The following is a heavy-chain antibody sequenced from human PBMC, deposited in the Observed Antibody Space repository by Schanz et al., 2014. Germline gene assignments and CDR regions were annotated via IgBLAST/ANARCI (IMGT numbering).Heavy chain of an antibody. Sequence: EVQLVESGGGLIQPGGSLRLSCAASGFTFSRYSMNWVRQAPGKGLEWVSYISSSSSTIYYADSVKGRFTVSRDNSRNTVYLQLNSLRPEDTAVYYCARDSNWLFDYWGQGTLVTVTS. J-gene: IGHJ4*02. CDR1: GFTFSRYS. D-gene: IGHD1-1*01. CDR2: ISSSSSTI. CDR3: ARDSNWLFDY. V-gene: IGHV3-48*04.